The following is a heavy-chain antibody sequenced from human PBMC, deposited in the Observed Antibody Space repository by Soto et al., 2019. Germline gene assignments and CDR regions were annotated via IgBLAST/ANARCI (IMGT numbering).Heavy chain of an antibody. CDR1: GYTFTDYY. CDR3: AREGGDIVQMVYALPWY. V-gene: IGHV1-2*02. CDR2: INPNSGAT. Sequence: ASVKVSCKAPGYTFTDYYMHWVRQAPGQGLEWMGWINPNSGATSYAQRFQGRVTMTRDTSISTAYMELSRLTSDDTAVYYCAREGGDIVQMVYALPWYWGQGTLVTVSS. D-gene: IGHD2-8*01. J-gene: IGHJ4*02.